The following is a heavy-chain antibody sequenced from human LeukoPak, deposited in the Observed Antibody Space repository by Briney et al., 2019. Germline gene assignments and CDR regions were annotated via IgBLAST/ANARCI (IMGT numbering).Heavy chain of an antibody. V-gene: IGHV4-34*01. CDR3: ARVMRGQYDSSGYLNPYWYFDL. J-gene: IGHJ2*01. Sequence: SETLSLTCAVYGGSFSGYYWSWIRQPPGKGLEWIGEINHSGSTNYNPSLKSRLTISVDTSKNQFSLRLTSVTAADTAVYYCARVMRGQYDSSGYLNPYWYFDLWGRGTLVTVSS. D-gene: IGHD3-22*01. CDR1: GGSFSGYY. CDR2: INHSGST.